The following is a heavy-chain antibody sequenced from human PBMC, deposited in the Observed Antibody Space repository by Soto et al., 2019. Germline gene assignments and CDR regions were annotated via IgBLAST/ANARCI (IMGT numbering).Heavy chain of an antibody. D-gene: IGHD6-19*01. CDR2: IIPMFGTG. CDR1: GDTSDSFS. V-gene: IGHV1-69*13. CDR3: ARENRDDNSGRYSSSDWFDT. J-gene: IGHJ5*02. Sequence: GASVKVSCKASGDTSDSFSISWVRQAPGQGLEWMGGIIPMFGTGNYAQKFQGRLTITADESTGTSYMDLKSLRSEDTAVYFCARENRDDNSGRYSSSDWFDTWGQGTLVTVSS.